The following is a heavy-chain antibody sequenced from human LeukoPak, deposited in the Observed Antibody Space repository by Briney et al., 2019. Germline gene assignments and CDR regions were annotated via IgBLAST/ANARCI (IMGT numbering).Heavy chain of an antibody. D-gene: IGHD1-7*01. V-gene: IGHV3-74*01. CDR2: INTDGTST. CDR1: GFTFSIYR. Sequence: GGSLRLSCAASGFTFSIYRMHWVRQAPGKGLVWVSRINTDGTSTSYADSVKGRFTISRDNAKNTLYLQMNSLRAEDTAVYFCARNYDFDQWGQGTLVTVSS. CDR3: ARNYDFDQ. J-gene: IGHJ4*02.